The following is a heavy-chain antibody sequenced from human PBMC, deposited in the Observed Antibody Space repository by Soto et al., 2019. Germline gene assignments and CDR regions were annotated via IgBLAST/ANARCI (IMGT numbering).Heavy chain of an antibody. CDR3: AREGLTFGPGAVGGAFDI. D-gene: IGHD2-2*01. CDR1: GGTFDSNA. V-gene: IGHV1-69*12. Sequence: QVQLVQSGTEVRKPGSSVKVSCKASGGTFDSNAISWVRLAPGQGLEWMGGIIPIFGTINNAQKFQDRVTVTAXEXGXIXXRELSSLRSEDTAIYYCAREGLTFGPGAVGGAFDIWGQGTLVTVSS. CDR2: IIPIFGTI. J-gene: IGHJ3*02.